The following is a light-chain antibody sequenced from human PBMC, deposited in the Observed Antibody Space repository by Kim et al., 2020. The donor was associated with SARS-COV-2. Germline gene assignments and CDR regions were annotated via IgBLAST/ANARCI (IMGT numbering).Light chain of an antibody. CDR1: KLENKY. CDR3: QAWDRSSAV. Sequence: SVSPGQTVSITCSGDKLENKYACWYQQRPGQAPVLVIYQDNKRPSGIPERFSGSNSGNTATLTISGPRAMEEADYYCQAWDRSSAVFGGGTQLTVL. V-gene: IGLV3-1*01. J-gene: IGLJ2*01. CDR2: QDN.